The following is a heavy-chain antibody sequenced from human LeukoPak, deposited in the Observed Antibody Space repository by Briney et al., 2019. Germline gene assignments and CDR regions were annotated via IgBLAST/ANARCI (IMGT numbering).Heavy chain of an antibody. D-gene: IGHD6-13*01. CDR3: ARRIAAAASDY. CDR2: IYYSGST. Sequence: PSETLSLTCTVSGGSMSSSSYYWGWIRQPPGKGLEGIGSIYYSGSTYYNPSLKSRVTICGDTSKNQFSPKLSSVTAADTAVYYCARRIAAAASDYWGQGTLVTVSS. V-gene: IGHV4-39*01. CDR1: GGSMSSSSYY. J-gene: IGHJ4*02.